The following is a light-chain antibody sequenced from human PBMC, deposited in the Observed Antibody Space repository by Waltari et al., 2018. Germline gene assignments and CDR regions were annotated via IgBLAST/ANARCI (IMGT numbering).Light chain of an antibody. V-gene: IGLV2-8*01. CDR2: EVY. CDR1: SSDIGSSNY. Sequence: QSALTQPPSASGSPGQSVTISCTGTSSDIGSSNYVSWYQQHPGKAPKLIISEVYKRPFGVPDRFSGSKAGNTASLTVSGLQAEDEADYYCATWDDSLSGPVFGGGTKLTVL. CDR3: ATWDDSLSGPV. J-gene: IGLJ3*02.